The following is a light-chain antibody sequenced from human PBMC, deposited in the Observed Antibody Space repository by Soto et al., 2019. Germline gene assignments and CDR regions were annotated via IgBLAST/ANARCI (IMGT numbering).Light chain of an antibody. CDR3: AAWDDTLKGPV. J-gene: IGLJ3*02. CDR2: SNS. Sequence: QSVLTQPPSASGTPGQRVTISCYGSSSNIGSYTVNWYQQLPGTAPKLLIYSNSQRPSGVPDRFSGSKSGTSASLVISGLRSEDEGDYSRAAWDDTLKGPVFGGGTKLTVL. CDR1: SSNIGSYT. V-gene: IGLV1-44*01.